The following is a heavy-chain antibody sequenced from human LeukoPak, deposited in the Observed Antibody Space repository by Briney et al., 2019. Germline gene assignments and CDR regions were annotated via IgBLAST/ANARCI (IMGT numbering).Heavy chain of an antibody. D-gene: IGHD2-15*01. J-gene: IGHJ5*02. V-gene: IGHV1-69*04. Sequence: GASVKVSCKASGGTFSSYAISWVRQAPGQGLEWMGRIIPILGIANYAQKFQDRVSITRDTSASTAYMELNSLRSEDTAVYYCARSDPLTQVTGIMVVAAPQENWFDPWGQGTLVIVSS. CDR3: ARSDPLTQVTGIMVVAAPQENWFDP. CDR2: IIPILGIA. CDR1: GGTFSSYA.